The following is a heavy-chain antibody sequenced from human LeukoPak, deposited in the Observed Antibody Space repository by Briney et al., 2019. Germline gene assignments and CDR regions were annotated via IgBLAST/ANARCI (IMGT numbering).Heavy chain of an antibody. CDR3: AKARGSYSRGGFFDY. D-gene: IGHD1-26*01. Sequence: PGGSLRLSCAASGFTFDDYAMHWVRQAPGKGLEWVSGISWNSGSIGYADSVKGRFTISRDNAKNSLYLQMNSLRAEDTALYYCAKARGSYSRGGFFDYWGQGTLVTVSS. J-gene: IGHJ4*02. CDR2: ISWNSGSI. CDR1: GFTFDDYA. V-gene: IGHV3-9*01.